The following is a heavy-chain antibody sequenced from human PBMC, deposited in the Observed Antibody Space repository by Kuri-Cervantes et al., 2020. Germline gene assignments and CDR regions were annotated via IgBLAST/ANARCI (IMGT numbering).Heavy chain of an antibody. J-gene: IGHJ4*02. CDR1: GYTFTYRY. D-gene: IGHD1-1*01. Sequence: ASVKVSCKASGYTFTYRYLHWVRQAPGQGLEWMGIINPSGGSTSYAQKFQGRVTMTRDTSTSTVYMELSSLRSEDTAVYYCARELLDTYYFDYWGQGTLVTVSS. CDR2: INPSGGST. V-gene: IGHV1-46*01. CDR3: ARELLDTYYFDY.